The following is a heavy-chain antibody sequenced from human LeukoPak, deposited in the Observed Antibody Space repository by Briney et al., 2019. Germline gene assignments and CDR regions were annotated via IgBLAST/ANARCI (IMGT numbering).Heavy chain of an antibody. CDR3: ARHGVEMATINY. D-gene: IGHD5-24*01. CDR2: SDYSGST. J-gene: IGHJ4*02. CDR1: GGSISSSSYY. V-gene: IGHV4-39*01. Sequence: SETLSLTCTVSGGSISSSSYYWGWIRQPPGKGREGIVSSDYSGSTYYNPSLKSRVTISVDTSKNQFSLKLSSVTAADTAVYYCARHGVEMATINYWGQGTLVTVSS.